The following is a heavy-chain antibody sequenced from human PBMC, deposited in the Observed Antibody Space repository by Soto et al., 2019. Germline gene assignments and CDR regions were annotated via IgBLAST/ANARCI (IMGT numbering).Heavy chain of an antibody. D-gene: IGHD2-15*01. J-gene: IGHJ4*02. CDR1: GFPFNTYW. V-gene: IGHV3-7*01. CDR2: INQGGIDK. CDR3: ARMGDCTDGRCYGRSGDFDY. Sequence: EVQVVESGGGLVQPGGSLRLSCAASGFPFNTYWMSWVRQAPGKGLEWLANINQGGIDKYYVDSVKGRFTISRDDGKNLLYRQMNSLRAEDTAVYYCARMGDCTDGRCYGRSGDFDYWGQGTLGTVSS.